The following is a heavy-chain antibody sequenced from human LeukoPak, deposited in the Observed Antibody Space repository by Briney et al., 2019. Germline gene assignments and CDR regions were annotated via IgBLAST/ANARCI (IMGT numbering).Heavy chain of an antibody. CDR1: GYSFTTYW. CDR3: ARADRGAHDY. Sequence: GESLKISCKGSGYSFTTYWIGWVRQMPGKGLEWMGLMDPSDSDTRYSLSFQGQVTISADKSISTAYLQWSSLKASDTAMYYCARADRGAHDYWGQGTLVTVSA. CDR2: MDPSDSDT. D-gene: IGHD3-10*01. J-gene: IGHJ4*02. V-gene: IGHV5-51*01.